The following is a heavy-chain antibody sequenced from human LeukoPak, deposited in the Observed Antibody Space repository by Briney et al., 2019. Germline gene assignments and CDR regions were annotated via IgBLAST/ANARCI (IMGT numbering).Heavy chain of an antibody. J-gene: IGHJ5*02. CDR1: GFTFSSYA. Sequence: GRSLGLSCAASGFTFSSYAMHWVRQAPGKGLEWVSAISGSGGSTYYADSVKGRFTISRDNSKNTLYLQMNSLRAEDTAVYYCAKDSVAARINWFDPWGQGTLVTVSS. D-gene: IGHD6-6*01. CDR2: ISGSGGST. V-gene: IGHV3-23*01. CDR3: AKDSVAARINWFDP.